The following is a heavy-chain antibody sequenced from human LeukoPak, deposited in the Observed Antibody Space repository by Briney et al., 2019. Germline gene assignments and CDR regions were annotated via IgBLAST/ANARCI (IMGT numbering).Heavy chain of an antibody. CDR1: GFTFSSYS. CDR3: AREGSYDSSGYPGGVDY. D-gene: IGHD3-22*01. J-gene: IGHJ4*02. Sequence: GGSLRLSCAASGFTFSSYSMNWVRQAPGKGLEWVSSIISSSSYIFYADSVKGRFTISRDNAKNSLYLQMNSLRAEDTAVYYCAREGSYDSSGYPGGVDYWGQGTLVTVSS. V-gene: IGHV3-21*01. CDR2: IISSSSYI.